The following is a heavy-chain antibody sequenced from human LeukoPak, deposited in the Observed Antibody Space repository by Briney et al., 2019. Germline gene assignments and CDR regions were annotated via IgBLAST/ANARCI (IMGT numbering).Heavy chain of an antibody. V-gene: IGHV4-39*07. J-gene: IGHJ5*02. D-gene: IGHD6-13*01. CDR2: IYYSGST. Sequence: SETLSLTCTVSGGSISSSSYYWGWIRQPPGKGLEWIGSIYYSGSTYYNPSLKSRVTISVDTSKNQFSLKLSSVTAADTAVYYCASTMYSSSWTLHNWFDPWGQGTLVTVSS. CDR1: GGSISSSSYY. CDR3: ASTMYSSSWTLHNWFDP.